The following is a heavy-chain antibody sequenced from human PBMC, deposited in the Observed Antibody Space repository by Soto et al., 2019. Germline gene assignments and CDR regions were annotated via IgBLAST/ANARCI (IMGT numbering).Heavy chain of an antibody. CDR2: IYYNGNT. J-gene: IGHJ3*01. Sequence: SETLSLTCSVSGGSISTVGHYWTWVRQHPGKGLEWIGYIYYNGNTYFSPSLKSRLTISIDTSKNQFSLKLSSVTAADTAMYYCARARLRAVYAFDFWGQGTMVTVSS. CDR3: ARARLRAVYAFDF. V-gene: IGHV4-31*03. D-gene: IGHD4-17*01. CDR1: GGSISTVGHY.